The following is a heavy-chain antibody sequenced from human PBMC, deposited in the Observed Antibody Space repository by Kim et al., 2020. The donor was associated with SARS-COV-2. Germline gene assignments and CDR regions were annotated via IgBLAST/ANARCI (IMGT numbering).Heavy chain of an antibody. CDR1: GGSISSYY. CDR2: IYYSGST. J-gene: IGHJ3*02. CDR3: ATDGYKNDAFDI. Sequence: SETLSLTCTVSGGSISSYYWSWIRQPPGKGLEWIGYIYYSGSTNYNPSLKSRVTISVDTSKNQFSLKLSSVTAADTAVYYCATDGYKNDAFDIWGQGTMVTVSS. V-gene: IGHV4-59*01. D-gene: IGHD5-12*01.